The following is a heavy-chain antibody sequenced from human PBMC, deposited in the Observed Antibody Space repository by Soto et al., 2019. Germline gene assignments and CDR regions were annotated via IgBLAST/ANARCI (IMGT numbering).Heavy chain of an antibody. D-gene: IGHD2-8*02. CDR1: GGYFRGYY. CDR2: INHSGST. J-gene: IGHJ4*02. Sequence: SETLSLTYGVYGGYFRGYYWTWIRQPPGTGLEWIGEINHSGSTNYNPSLKSRVTISVDTSKNQFSLKLTSVTAADTAVYYCERDKITGLFDYWGQGTLVTVS. V-gene: IGHV4-34*01. CDR3: ERDKITGLFDY.